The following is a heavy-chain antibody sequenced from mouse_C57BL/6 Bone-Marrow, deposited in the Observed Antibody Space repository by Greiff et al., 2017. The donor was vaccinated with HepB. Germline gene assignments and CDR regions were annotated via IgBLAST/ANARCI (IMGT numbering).Heavy chain of an antibody. V-gene: IGHV1-53*01. CDR3: SRRGTTVGAMDY. Sequence: VQLQQPGTELVKPGASVKLSCKASGYTFTSYWMHWVKQRPGQGLEWIGNINPNNGGTIYNQKFKGKATLTVDKSSSTAYMELRSLTSEDTAVYYCSRRGTTVGAMDYWGQGTSVTVSS. CDR2: INPNNGGT. D-gene: IGHD1-1*01. CDR1: GYTFTSYW. J-gene: IGHJ4*01.